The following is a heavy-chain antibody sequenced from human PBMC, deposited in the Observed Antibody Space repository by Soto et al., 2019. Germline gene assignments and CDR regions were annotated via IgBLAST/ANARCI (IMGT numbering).Heavy chain of an antibody. J-gene: IGHJ4*02. Sequence: KTSETLSLTCTVSGGSIRSYYWTWIRQPPGKGLEWLGYILYSGSTFYNPSLKSRVTISIHTSKSQFSLQLTSVTAADTAVYYCARGAADTAMVDSWGQGTLVTVSS. V-gene: IGHV4-59*01. CDR3: ARGAADTAMVDS. CDR1: GGSIRSYY. CDR2: ILYSGST. D-gene: IGHD5-18*01.